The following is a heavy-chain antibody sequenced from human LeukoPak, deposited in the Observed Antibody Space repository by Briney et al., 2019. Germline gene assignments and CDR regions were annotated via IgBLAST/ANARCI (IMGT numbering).Heavy chain of an antibody. CDR3: ARVPISYYDSSGRFDP. J-gene: IGHJ5*02. V-gene: IGHV4-30-4*08. D-gene: IGHD3-22*01. CDR1: GGSISSGTYH. CDR2: IYYSGST. Sequence: KPSENLSLTCTVSGGSISSGTYHWSWIRQYAGKGLEWIGYIYYSGSTYYNPSLKSRVTISVDTSKNQFSLKLSSVTAADTAVYYCARVPISYYDSSGRFDPWGQGTLVTVSS.